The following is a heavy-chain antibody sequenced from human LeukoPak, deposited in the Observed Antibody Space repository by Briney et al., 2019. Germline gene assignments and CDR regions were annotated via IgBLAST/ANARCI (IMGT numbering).Heavy chain of an antibody. D-gene: IGHD2-8*01. CDR1: GFTVSAYA. V-gene: IGHV3-23*01. CDR2: IYDDNT. CDR3: ASEGYCTNGVCHDAFDI. Sequence: GGSLRLSCAASGFTVSAYAMAWVRQAPGKGLEWVSTIYDDNTYYADSVKGRFAISTDNSKNTLYQQMNSLRAEDTAVYYCASEGYCTNGVCHDAFDIWGQGTMVTVSS. J-gene: IGHJ3*02.